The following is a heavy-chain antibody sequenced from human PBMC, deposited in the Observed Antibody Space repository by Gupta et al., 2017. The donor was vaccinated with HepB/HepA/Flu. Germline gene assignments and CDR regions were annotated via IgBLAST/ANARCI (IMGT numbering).Heavy chain of an antibody. CDR1: GFTVSKNY. J-gene: IGHJ6*03. CDR3: ARKYITYYVDV. V-gene: IGHV3-53*01. CDR2: IYSDGRT. D-gene: IGHD6-6*01. Sequence: EVQLAESGGGLIQPGGSLRLSCAASGFTVSKNYMSWVRQAPGKGLQWVSTIYSDGRTYYADSVKGRFTISRDNSKNTLYLQMNSLRAEDTALYYCARKYITYYVDVWGTGTTVTVSS.